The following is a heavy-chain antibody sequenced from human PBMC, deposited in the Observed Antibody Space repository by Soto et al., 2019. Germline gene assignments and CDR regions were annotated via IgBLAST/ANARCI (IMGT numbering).Heavy chain of an antibody. CDR2: INAGNGNT. CDR3: AIGVTGTTNWFDP. V-gene: IGHV1-3*01. J-gene: IGHJ5*02. Sequence: VQLVQSGAEVKKPGASVKVSCKASGYTFTSYAMHWVRQAPGQRLEWMGWINAGNGNTKYSQKFQGRVTITRDTSASTAYMELSSLRSEDTAVYYCAIGVTGTTNWFDPWGQGTLVTVSS. CDR1: GYTFTSYA. D-gene: IGHD1-7*01.